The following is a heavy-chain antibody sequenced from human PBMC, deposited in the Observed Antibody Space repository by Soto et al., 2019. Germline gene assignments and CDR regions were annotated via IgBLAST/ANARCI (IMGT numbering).Heavy chain of an antibody. J-gene: IGHJ4*02. CDR1: SGSISSSNW. Sequence: SETLSLTCAVSSGSISSSNWWSWVRQPPGKGLEWIGEIYHSGSTNYNPSLKSRVTISVDTSKNQFSLKLSSVTAADTAVDYCARDRANGIDYWGQAKLVYVSS. CDR2: IYHSGST. V-gene: IGHV4-4*02. CDR3: ARDRANGIDY. D-gene: IGHD4-17*01.